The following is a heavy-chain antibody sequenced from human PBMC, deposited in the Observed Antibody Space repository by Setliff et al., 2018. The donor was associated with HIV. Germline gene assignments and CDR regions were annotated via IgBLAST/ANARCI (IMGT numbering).Heavy chain of an antibody. D-gene: IGHD1-1*01. J-gene: IGHJ3*01. CDR3: AKPTPGLYPRSFDV. Sequence: ASVKVSCKASGYPFTSYGISWVRQAPGQGLEWMGWISGRIDDTNSAYKFQGRLTMTTDPFTSTAYMEMTALRDDDTAIYYCAKPTPGLYPRSFDVWGQGTMVTVSS. CDR1: GYPFTSYG. CDR2: ISGRIDDT. V-gene: IGHV1-18*01.